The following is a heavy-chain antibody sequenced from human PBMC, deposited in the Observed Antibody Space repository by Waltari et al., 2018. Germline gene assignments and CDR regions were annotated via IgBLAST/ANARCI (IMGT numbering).Heavy chain of an antibody. CDR1: GGSISSYY. V-gene: IGHV4-59*01. D-gene: IGHD2-2*01. Sequence: QVQLQESGPGLVKPSETLSLTCTVSGGSISSYYWSWIRQPPGKGLEWIGYIYYSGSTNYNPSLKSRVTISVDTSKNQFSLKLSSVTAADTAVYYCARGRGYCSSTSCLRGFDPWGQGTLVTVSS. J-gene: IGHJ5*02. CDR2: IYYSGST. CDR3: ARGRGYCSSTSCLRGFDP.